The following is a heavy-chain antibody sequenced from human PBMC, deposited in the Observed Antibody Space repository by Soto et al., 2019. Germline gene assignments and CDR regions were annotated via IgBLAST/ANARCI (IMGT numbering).Heavy chain of an antibody. CDR1: GDSISSSSYY. Sequence: SETLSLTCSVSGDSISSSSYYWGWIRQPPGKGLEWIGSIYYGGSTYYNPSLKSRDTISVDTSKNQFSLKLSSVTAADTAVYYCARRKNCGGDCWPFDYWGQGTLVTVSS. CDR2: IYYGGST. CDR3: ARRKNCGGDCWPFDY. D-gene: IGHD2-21*02. V-gene: IGHV4-39*01. J-gene: IGHJ4*02.